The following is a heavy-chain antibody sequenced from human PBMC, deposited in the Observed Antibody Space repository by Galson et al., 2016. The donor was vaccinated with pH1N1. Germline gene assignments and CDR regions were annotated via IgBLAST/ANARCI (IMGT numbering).Heavy chain of an antibody. CDR1: GFSLSTSGMC. CDR2: IDWDDDK. V-gene: IGHV2-70*01. D-gene: IGHD4-17*01. Sequence: PALVTPTQTLTLTCTFSGFSLSTSGMCVSWIRQPPGKALEWLALIDWDDDKYYSTSLKTRLTISKDTSKNQVVLTMTNMDPVDTATYYCARALYGDFGGYFDHWGQGTTVTVSS. CDR3: ARALYGDFGGYFDH. J-gene: IGHJ4*03.